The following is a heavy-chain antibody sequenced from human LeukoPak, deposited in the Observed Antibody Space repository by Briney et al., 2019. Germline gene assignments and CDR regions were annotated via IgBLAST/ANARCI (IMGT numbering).Heavy chain of an antibody. D-gene: IGHD3-16*01. V-gene: IGHV3-33*01. CDR3: ARGWGGSAGYFDY. CDR1: GFTFSSYG. Sequence: GGSLRLSCAASGFTFSSYGMHWVRQAPGKGLEWVSVIWYDGSNKYYADSVKGRFTISRDNSKNTLYVQMNSLSAEDTAVYYCARGWGGSAGYFDYWGQGTLVTVSS. CDR2: IWYDGSNK. J-gene: IGHJ4*02.